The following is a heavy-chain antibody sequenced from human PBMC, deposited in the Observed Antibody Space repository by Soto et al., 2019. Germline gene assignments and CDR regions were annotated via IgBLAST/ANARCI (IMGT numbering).Heavy chain of an antibody. CDR3: ARGGLLWFGDPGGMDV. J-gene: IGHJ6*02. Sequence: QVQLQESGPGLVKPSETLSLTCTVSGGSISSYYWSWIRQPPGKGLEWIGYINYSGSTNYNPSLKSRVTISRNTSKDQFSLKLRSVTAADTAVYYCARGGLLWFGDPGGMDVWGQGTTVTVSS. CDR1: GGSISSYY. CDR2: INYSGST. D-gene: IGHD3-10*01. V-gene: IGHV4-59*01.